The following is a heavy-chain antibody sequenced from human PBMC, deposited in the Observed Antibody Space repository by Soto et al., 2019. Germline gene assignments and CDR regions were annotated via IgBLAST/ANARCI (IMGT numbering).Heavy chain of an antibody. V-gene: IGHV4-59*12. Sequence: PSETLSLTCTVSGGSISSYYWSWIRQPPGKGLEWIGYIYYSGSTYYNPSLKNRVTISVDTSKNQFSLKLSSVTAADTAVYYCARGVTMVRGVIHTPYFDYWGQGTLVTVSS. CDR2: IYYSGST. CDR3: ARGVTMVRGVIHTPYFDY. D-gene: IGHD3-10*01. J-gene: IGHJ4*02. CDR1: GGSISSYY.